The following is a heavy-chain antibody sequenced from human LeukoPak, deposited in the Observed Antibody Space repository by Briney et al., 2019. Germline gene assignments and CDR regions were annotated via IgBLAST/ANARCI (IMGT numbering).Heavy chain of an antibody. CDR2: VYSIGRT. Sequence: SETLFLTCTVSGGSISTYYWNWIRQAPGKGLEWIGYVYSIGRTNSNPTLRSRVTISVDTSKNQFSLRLTSVTAADTAVYYCAREHSVGGGLDAFDMWGQGTMVTVSS. D-gene: IGHD3-16*01. J-gene: IGHJ3*02. CDR1: GGSISTYY. V-gene: IGHV4-59*01. CDR3: AREHSVGGGLDAFDM.